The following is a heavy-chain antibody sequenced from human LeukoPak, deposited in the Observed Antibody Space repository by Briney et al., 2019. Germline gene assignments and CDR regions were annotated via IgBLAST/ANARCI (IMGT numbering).Heavy chain of an antibody. CDR2: ISYTGNT. CDR1: GGSISSTTYS. D-gene: IGHD2/OR15-2a*01. Sequence: KPSETLSLTCTISGGSISSTTYSWGWLRQPPGKGLEWIGNISYTGNTYYNPSLKSRVTLSVDTSKNQFSLKLSSVPAADTAIYYCARHLNNGFDIWGRGTMVTVSS. J-gene: IGHJ3*02. CDR3: ARHLNNGFDI. V-gene: IGHV4-39*01.